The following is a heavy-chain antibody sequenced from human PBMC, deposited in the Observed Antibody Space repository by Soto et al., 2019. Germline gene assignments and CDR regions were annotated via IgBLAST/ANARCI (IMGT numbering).Heavy chain of an antibody. J-gene: IGHJ5*02. V-gene: IGHV1-69*01. Sequence: GXSVKVSCEASGGTFSSYAISWVRQAPVQGLEWMGGIIPIFGTADYAQKFQGRVTITADESTSTAYMELSSLRSEDTAVYYCARMVVGAYKGYWFDPWGQGTLVTVSS. CDR1: GGTFSSYA. CDR3: ARMVVGAYKGYWFDP. D-gene: IGHD1-26*01. CDR2: IIPIFGTA.